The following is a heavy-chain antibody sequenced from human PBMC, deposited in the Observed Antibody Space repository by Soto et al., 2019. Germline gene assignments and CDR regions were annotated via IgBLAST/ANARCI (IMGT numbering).Heavy chain of an antibody. D-gene: IGHD6-13*01. Sequence: GGSLRLSCAASGFTFSSYAMSWVRQAPGKGLEWVSAISGSGGSTYYADSVKGRFTISRDNSKNTLYLQMNSLRAEDTAVYYCAEAVAAAGSYYYMDVWGKGTTVTVSS. CDR1: GFTFSSYA. CDR2: ISGSGGST. J-gene: IGHJ6*03. CDR3: AEAVAAAGSYYYMDV. V-gene: IGHV3-23*01.